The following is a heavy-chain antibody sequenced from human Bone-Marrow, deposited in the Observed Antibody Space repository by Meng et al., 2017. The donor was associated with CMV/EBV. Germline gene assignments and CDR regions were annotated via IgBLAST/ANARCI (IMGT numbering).Heavy chain of an antibody. CDR2: IYYSGST. V-gene: IGHV4-39*01. Sequence: GSLRLSCTVSGGSISSSSYYWGWNRQPPGKGLEWIGSIYYSGSTYYNPSLKSRVTISVDTSKNQFSLKLSSVTAADTAVYYCAKQTSGYCSSTSCYFGGSGIDYWGQGTLVTVSS. J-gene: IGHJ4*02. D-gene: IGHD2-2*01. CDR3: AKQTSGYCSSTSCYFGGSGIDY. CDR1: GGSISSSSYY.